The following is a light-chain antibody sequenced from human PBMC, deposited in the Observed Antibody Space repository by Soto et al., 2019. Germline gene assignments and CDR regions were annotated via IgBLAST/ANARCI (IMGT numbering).Light chain of an antibody. V-gene: IGKV3-15*01. CDR2: AAS. CDR1: QSVGSA. J-gene: IGKJ4*01. Sequence: EIVMTQSPATLSVSPGETATLSCRASQSVGSALAWYQHKPGQAPRLLIVAASIRATGVPVRFSGGGSGTEFTLTISSLQSEDFAVYSCQQYKNWPPLTFGGGTTVEIK. CDR3: QQYKNWPPLT.